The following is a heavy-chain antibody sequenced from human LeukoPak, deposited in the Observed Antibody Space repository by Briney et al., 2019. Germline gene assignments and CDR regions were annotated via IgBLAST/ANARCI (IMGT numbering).Heavy chain of an antibody. Sequence: GGSLRLSCAASGFTFSSYAMHWVRQAPGKGLEWVAVISYDGSNKYYADSVKGRFTISRDNSKNTLYLQMNSLRAEDTAVYYCARSPPGYCSSTSCYDPNWFDPWGQETLVTVSS. CDR1: GFTFSSYA. CDR2: ISYDGSNK. CDR3: ARSPPGYCSSTSCYDPNWFDP. V-gene: IGHV3-30-3*01. D-gene: IGHD2-2*01. J-gene: IGHJ5*02.